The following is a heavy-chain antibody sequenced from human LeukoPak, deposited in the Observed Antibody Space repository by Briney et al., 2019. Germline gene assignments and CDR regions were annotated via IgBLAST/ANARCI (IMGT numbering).Heavy chain of an antibody. CDR1: GGSISSYY. CDR2: IYYSGST. Sequence: SETLSLTCTVSGGSISSYYWSWIRQPPGKGLEWIGYIYYSGSTSYNPSLKSRVTISTDMSKNQFSLNLSSVTAADTAVYYCASLSRVAGTFSEFLFWGQGTLVTVSS. V-gene: IGHV4-59*08. CDR3: ASLSRVAGTFSEFLF. D-gene: IGHD2-15*01. J-gene: IGHJ4*02.